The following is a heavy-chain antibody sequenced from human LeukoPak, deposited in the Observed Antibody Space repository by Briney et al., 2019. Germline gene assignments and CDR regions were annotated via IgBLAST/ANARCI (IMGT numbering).Heavy chain of an antibody. D-gene: IGHD5-18*01. V-gene: IGHV3-64*01. Sequence: GGSLRLSCAASGFTFSSYAMHWVRQAPGTGLEYVSAISSNGGSTYYANSVKGRFTISRDNSKNTLYLQMGSLRAEDMAVYYCARALLGRYSYDYWGQGTLVTVSS. J-gene: IGHJ4*02. CDR2: ISSNGGST. CDR3: ARALLGRYSYDY. CDR1: GFTFSSYA.